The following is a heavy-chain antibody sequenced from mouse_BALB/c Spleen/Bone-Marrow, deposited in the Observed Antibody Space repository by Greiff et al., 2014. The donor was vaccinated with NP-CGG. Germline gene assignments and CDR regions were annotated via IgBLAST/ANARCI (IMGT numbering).Heavy chain of an antibody. CDR2: INPSSGYT. D-gene: IGHD4-1*01. CDR3: ARERNWDSFAY. J-gene: IGHJ3*01. Sequence: VNLVESGAELARPGASVKMSCKASGYTFTSYTMHWVKQRPGQGLEWIGYINPSSGYTNYNQKFKDKATLTADKSSSTAYMQLGSLTSEDSAVYYCARERNWDSFAYSGQGTLVSVSA. V-gene: IGHV1-4*01. CDR1: GYTFTSYT.